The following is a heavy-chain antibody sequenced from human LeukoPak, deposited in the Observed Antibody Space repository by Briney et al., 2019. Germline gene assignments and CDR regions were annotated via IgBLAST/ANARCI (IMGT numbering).Heavy chain of an antibody. V-gene: IGHV2-70*11. CDR2: IDWDDDK. Sequence: ESGPALVKPTQTLTLTCTFSGFSLSTSGMCVSWIRQPPGKALEWLARIDWDDDKYYSTSLETRLTISKDTSKNQVVLTMTNMDPVDTATYYCARALCGYSYGYDYWGQGTLVTVSS. CDR1: GFSLSTSGMC. J-gene: IGHJ4*02. CDR3: ARALCGYSYGYDY. D-gene: IGHD5-18*01.